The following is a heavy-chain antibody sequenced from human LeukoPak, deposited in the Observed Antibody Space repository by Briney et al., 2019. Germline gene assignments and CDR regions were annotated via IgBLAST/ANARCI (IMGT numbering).Heavy chain of an antibody. CDR1: GGSISSYY. D-gene: IGHD6-19*01. CDR3: ARGGYSSGWYWVRSYFDY. J-gene: IGHJ4*02. Sequence: PSETLSLTCTVSGGSISSYYWSWIRQPPGKGLEWIGYIYYSGSTNYNPSLKSRVTISVDTSKNQFSLKLSSVTAADTAVYYCARGGYSSGWYWVRSYFDYWGQGTLVTVSS. V-gene: IGHV4-59*12. CDR2: IYYSGST.